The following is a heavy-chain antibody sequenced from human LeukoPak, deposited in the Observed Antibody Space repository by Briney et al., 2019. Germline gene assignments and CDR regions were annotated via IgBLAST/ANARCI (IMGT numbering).Heavy chain of an antibody. J-gene: IGHJ4*02. V-gene: IGHV3-23*01. Sequence: GGYLRLSCAASGFTFSSYAMSWVRQAPGKGLEWVSAISGSGGSTYYADSVKGRFTISRDNSKNTLYLQMNSLRAEDTAVYYCAKDLVRGVNPRYYFDYWGQGTLVTVSS. CDR1: GFTFSSYA. CDR3: AKDLVRGVNPRYYFDY. CDR2: ISGSGGST. D-gene: IGHD3-10*01.